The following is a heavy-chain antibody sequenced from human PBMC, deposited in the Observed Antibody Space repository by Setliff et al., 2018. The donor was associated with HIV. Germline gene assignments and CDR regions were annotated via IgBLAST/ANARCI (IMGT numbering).Heavy chain of an antibody. V-gene: IGHV1-69*13. J-gene: IGHJ6*03. CDR2: ITPIFGTP. CDR1: GGTFSRNA. Sequence: GASVKVSCKASGGTFSRNAISWVRQAPGQGLEWIGGITPIFGTPKYAQKFQGRVTITADESRSTAYLELSSLRSEDTAVYYCATAGEVATIGYSYYYMGVWGKGTTVTVSS. CDR3: ATAGEVATIGYSYYYMGV. D-gene: IGHD5-12*01.